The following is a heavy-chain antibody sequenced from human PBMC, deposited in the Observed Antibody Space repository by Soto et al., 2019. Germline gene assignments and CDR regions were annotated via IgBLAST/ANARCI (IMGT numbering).Heavy chain of an antibody. D-gene: IGHD4-4*01. CDR3: ARDIDDNSDYGDF. CDR2: IKEDGSEK. J-gene: IGHJ4*02. CDR1: GFTFSRYY. Sequence: EVQLVESGGGLVQPGGSLRLSCTVSGFTFSRYYMNWVRQAPGKGLEWVATIKEDGSEKFYVDSVKGRFTISRDNAKNSLFLQMNSLRVEDTALYYCARDIDDNSDYGDFWGQGTLVTVSS. V-gene: IGHV3-7*01.